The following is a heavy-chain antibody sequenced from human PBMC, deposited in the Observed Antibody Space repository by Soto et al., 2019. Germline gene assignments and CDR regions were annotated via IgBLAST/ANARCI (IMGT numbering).Heavy chain of an antibody. CDR1: VFTFVIYS. V-gene: IGHV3-23*01. CDR3: AKDPKDKDMVQNFDY. CDR2: ISGSGGST. Sequence: SXRLSWAASVFTFVIYSVGWVRHAPGKGLEWVSAISGSGGSTYYADSVKGRFTISRDNSKNTLYLQMNSLRAEDTAVYYCAKDPKDKDMVQNFDYWGQGTLVTVSS. J-gene: IGHJ4*02. D-gene: IGHD2-8*01.